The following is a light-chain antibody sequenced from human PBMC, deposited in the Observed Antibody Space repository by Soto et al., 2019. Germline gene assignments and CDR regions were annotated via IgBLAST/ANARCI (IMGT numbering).Light chain of an antibody. CDR2: SAS. Sequence: EIGMTKPPSSLSASVGDCVTIPCRASQGINNYLAWYQQKPGKVPVLLIYSASTLKPGIPSRFSGSGTGTDFTLTISRLEPEDFAVYYCQQYGSSPRTFGQGTKVDIK. CDR1: QGINNY. V-gene: IGKV1-27*01. J-gene: IGKJ1*01. CDR3: QQYGSSPRT.